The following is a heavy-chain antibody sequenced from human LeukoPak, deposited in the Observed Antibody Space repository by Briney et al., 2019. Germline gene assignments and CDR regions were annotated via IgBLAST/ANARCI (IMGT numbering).Heavy chain of an antibody. J-gene: IGHJ5*02. D-gene: IGHD2-2*01. V-gene: IGHV4-59*12. CDR1: GGSISSYY. CDR2: IYYSGST. CDR3: ARDRVVPAAIGSSFAWFDP. Sequence: SETLSLTCTVSGGSISSYYWSWIRQPPGKGLEWIGYIYYSGSTNYNPSLKSGVTISVDTSKNQFSLKLSSVTAADTAVYYCARDRVVPAAIGSSFAWFDPWGQGTLVTVSS.